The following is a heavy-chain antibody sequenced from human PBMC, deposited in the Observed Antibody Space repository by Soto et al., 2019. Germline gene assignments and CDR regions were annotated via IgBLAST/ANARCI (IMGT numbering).Heavy chain of an antibody. CDR3: ARVPGSVLVQTKHPLGASFDL. CDR2: ITPIFGRT. Sequence: QVQLVQSGAEVKKPGSSVKVSCKASGGTFNSYTITWVRQAPGQGLEWMGGITPIFGRTNYAQKFQDRVTITADESTNTAYMELRDLTSDDTAVYYCARVPGSVLVQTKHPLGASFDLWGEGALVTVSS. V-gene: IGHV1-69*01. D-gene: IGHD2-8*02. J-gene: IGHJ5*02. CDR1: GGTFNSYT.